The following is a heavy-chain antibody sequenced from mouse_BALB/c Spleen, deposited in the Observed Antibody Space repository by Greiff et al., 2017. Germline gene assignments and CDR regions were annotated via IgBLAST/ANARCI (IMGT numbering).Heavy chain of an antibody. CDR1: GYTFTSYY. J-gene: IGHJ2*01. Sequence: QVQLQQSGPELVKPGASVRISCKASGYTFTSYYIHWVKQRPGQGLEWIGWIYPGNVNTKYNEKFKGKATLTADKSSSTAYMQLSSLTSEDSAVYFCARRGYDYDEDYWGQGTTLTVSS. D-gene: IGHD2-4*01. V-gene: IGHV1S56*01. CDR2: IYPGNVNT. CDR3: ARRGYDYDEDY.